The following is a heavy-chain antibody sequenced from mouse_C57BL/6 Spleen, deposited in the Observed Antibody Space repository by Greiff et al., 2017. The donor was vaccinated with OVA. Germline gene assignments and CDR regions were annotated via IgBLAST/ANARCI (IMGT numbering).Heavy chain of an antibody. CDR2: IDPNSGGT. CDR3: AKRGGSSYGWYFDV. J-gene: IGHJ1*03. V-gene: IGHV1-72*01. D-gene: IGHD1-1*01. Sequence: QVQLQQPGAELVKPGASVKLSCKASGYTFTSYWMHWVKQRPGRGLEWIGRIDPNSGGTKYTEKFKSKATLTVDKPSSTAYMQLSSLTSEDSAVYYCAKRGGSSYGWYFDVWGTGTTVTVSS. CDR1: GYTFTSYW.